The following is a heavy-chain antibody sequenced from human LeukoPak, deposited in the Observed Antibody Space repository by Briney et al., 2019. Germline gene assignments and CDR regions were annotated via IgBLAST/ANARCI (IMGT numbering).Heavy chain of an antibody. CDR3: ARDKGTLGGDS. J-gene: IGHJ5*01. CDR2: INPNSGGT. V-gene: IGHV1-2*02. Sequence: GASVKVSCKASGYTFTAYYIHWLRQAPGQGLEWMGLINPNSGGTNYAQKFQGRVTITRDASISTAYIGLSKLTSDDTAVYYCARDKGTLGGDSWGPGTLVTVP. CDR1: GYTFTAYY. D-gene: IGHD3-16*01.